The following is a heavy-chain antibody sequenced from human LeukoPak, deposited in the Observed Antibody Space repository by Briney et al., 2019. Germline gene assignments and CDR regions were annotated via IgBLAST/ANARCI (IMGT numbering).Heavy chain of an antibody. CDR3: ARAPAGWYCCDY. CDR1: GFTFSSYL. CDR2: IYSDRRTT. J-gene: IGHJ4*02. Sequence: PGWSLTLSCRASGFTFSSYLRHWVRQAPGKGLEWPSRIYSDRRTTTYADSVKGRFTISRDNAKNTLYLQMNSLRVKDTAVYYCARAPAGWYCCDYWGQGTLVTVSS. V-gene: IGHV3-74*01. D-gene: IGHD6-19*01.